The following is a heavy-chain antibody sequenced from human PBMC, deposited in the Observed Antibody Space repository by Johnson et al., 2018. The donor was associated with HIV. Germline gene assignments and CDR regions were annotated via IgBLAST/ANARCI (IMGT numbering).Heavy chain of an antibody. Sequence: VQLVESGGVVVQPGGSLRLSCAASGFTFSSSWMHWVCQAPEKGLEWVADIKCDGSEKYYVDSVKGRLTISRDNAKNSLYLQVNSLRAEDMTVYYCVRDGYNQKPLDAFDIWGQGTMVTVSS. V-gene: IGHV3-52*01. CDR2: IKCDGSEK. J-gene: IGHJ3*02. D-gene: IGHD5-24*01. CDR1: GFTFSSSW. CDR3: VRDGYNQKPLDAFDI.